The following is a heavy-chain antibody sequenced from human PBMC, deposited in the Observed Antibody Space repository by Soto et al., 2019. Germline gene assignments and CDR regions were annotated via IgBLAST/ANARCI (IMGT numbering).Heavy chain of an antibody. Sequence: GGSLRLSCAASGFTFRNAWMNFVRQAPGKGREWVGRIKSKTDGGTTDYAAPVKGRFTISRDDSKNTLYLQMNSLKTEDTAVYYCTTDLVVPAATPPGYYGMDVWGQGTTVTVSS. CDR1: GFTFRNAW. V-gene: IGHV3-15*07. CDR3: TTDLVVPAATPPGYYGMDV. J-gene: IGHJ6*02. CDR2: IKSKTDGGTT. D-gene: IGHD2-2*01.